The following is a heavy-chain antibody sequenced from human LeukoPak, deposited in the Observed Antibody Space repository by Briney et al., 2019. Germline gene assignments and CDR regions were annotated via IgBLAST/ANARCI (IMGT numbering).Heavy chain of an antibody. CDR1: GFTFSSYS. D-gene: IGHD1-26*01. Sequence: GGSLRLSCAASGFTFSSYSMNWVRQAPGKGLEWVSSISSSSSYIYYADSVKGRFTISRDNAKNSLYLQMNSLRAEDTAVYYCARALGATPFIDYWGQGTLVTVSP. J-gene: IGHJ4*02. CDR2: ISSSSSYI. CDR3: ARALGATPFIDY. V-gene: IGHV3-21*01.